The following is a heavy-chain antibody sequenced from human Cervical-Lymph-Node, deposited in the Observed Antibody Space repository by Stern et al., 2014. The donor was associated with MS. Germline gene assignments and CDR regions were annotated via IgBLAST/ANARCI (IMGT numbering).Heavy chain of an antibody. J-gene: IGHJ4*02. V-gene: IGHV1-18*01. CDR2: ISADSGAT. D-gene: IGHD2-8*01. CDR1: VYTFTSYG. Sequence: QVQLVQSGTEVKKPGASLIVSCKASVYTFTSYGISWGRQAPGQGLEWVGWISADSGATKYVQNLRDRITLTRDTSTGTAYMELRTLRYEDTAVYYCARDKMHAFDYWGQGTLVSVSS. CDR3: ARDKMHAFDY.